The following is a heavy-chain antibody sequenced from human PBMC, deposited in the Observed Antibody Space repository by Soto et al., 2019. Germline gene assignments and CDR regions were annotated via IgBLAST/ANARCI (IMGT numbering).Heavy chain of an antibody. CDR1: GFTFSSFA. V-gene: IGHV3-23*01. D-gene: IGHD2-21*02. CDR2: ISGGAGST. Sequence: EVRLLESGGGSVQPGGSVRLSCAASGFTFSSFAMNWVRQAPGKGLEWVSGISGGAGSTYYADSVEGRFTISRDNSKNTLFLQMHSLRAEDTAVYYCAKVLVTVISRGAFDIWGQGTMVTVSS. CDR3: AKVLVTVISRGAFDI. J-gene: IGHJ3*02.